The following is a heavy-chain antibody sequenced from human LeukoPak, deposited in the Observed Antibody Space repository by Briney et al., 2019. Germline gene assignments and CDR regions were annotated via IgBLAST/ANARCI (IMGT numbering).Heavy chain of an antibody. CDR2: IYWDDDK. V-gene: IGHV2-5*02. Sequence: SGPTLVKPTQTLTLTCTFSGFSLSTSGVGVGWIRQPPGRALEWLALIYWDDDKRYSPSLKSRLTITKDTSKNQVVLTMTNMDPVDTATYYCAHRSDHDNYDNNPEAFDIWGQGTMVTVSS. CDR1: GFSLSTSGVG. J-gene: IGHJ3*02. D-gene: IGHD3-9*01. CDR3: AHRSDHDNYDNNPEAFDI.